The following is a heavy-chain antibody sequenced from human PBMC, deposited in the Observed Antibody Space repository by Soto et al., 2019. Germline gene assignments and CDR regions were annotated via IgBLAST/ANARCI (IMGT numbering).Heavy chain of an antibody. J-gene: IGHJ5*02. CDR1: GGTSTIYT. CDR3: ATEKYGAGRVGVDT. V-gene: IGHV1-69*08. CDR2: IVPTLRLT. D-gene: IGHD1-26*01. Sequence: QVQLVXSGAEVKKPGSSLKVSCETSGGTSTIYTITWVRQAPGQGLQWMGRIVPTLRLTNYAQDFQGRLTPTADTSTSKAHMELSSLTSEDTAVYYCATEKYGAGRVGVDTWGQGTLVTVSS.